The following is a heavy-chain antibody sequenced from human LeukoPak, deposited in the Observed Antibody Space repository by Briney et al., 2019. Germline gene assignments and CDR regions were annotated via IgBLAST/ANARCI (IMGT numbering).Heavy chain of an antibody. CDR1: GFTFSSYA. CDR3: ARDGEVYCSSTSCYLFDY. D-gene: IGHD2-2*01. V-gene: IGHV3-30-3*01. Sequence: GGSLRLSCAASGFTFSSYAMHWVRQAPGKGLEWVAVISYDGSNKYYADSVKGRFTISRDNSKNTLYLQMNSLRAEDTAVYYCARDGEVYCSSTSCYLFDYWGQGTLVTVSS. CDR2: ISYDGSNK. J-gene: IGHJ4*02.